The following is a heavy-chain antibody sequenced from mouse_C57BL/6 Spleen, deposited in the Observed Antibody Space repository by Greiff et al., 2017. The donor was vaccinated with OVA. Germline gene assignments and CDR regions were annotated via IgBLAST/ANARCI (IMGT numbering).Heavy chain of an antibody. Sequence: LVESGPELVKPGASVKISCKASGYAFSSSWMNWVKQRPGKGLEWIGRIYPGDGDTNYNGKFKGKATLTADKSSSTAYMQLSSLTSEDSAVYFCARGGTTGPYAMDYWGQGTSVTVSS. CDR2: IYPGDGDT. CDR3: ARGGTTGPYAMDY. J-gene: IGHJ4*01. V-gene: IGHV1-82*01. CDR1: GYAFSSSW. D-gene: IGHD2-1*01.